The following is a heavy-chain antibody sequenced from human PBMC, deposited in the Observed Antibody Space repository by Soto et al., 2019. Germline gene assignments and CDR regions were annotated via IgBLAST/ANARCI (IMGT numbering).Heavy chain of an antibody. CDR3: ARDYYRFNSGYGFSMDV. CDR1: GFTFSSYA. Sequence: PGGSLRLSCAASGFTFSSYAMTWVRQAPGRGLEWVSAISGSGDGDSTYYADSVKGRFTISRDNSKNTLYLQMNSLRAEDTAVYYCARDYYRFNSGYGFSMDVWGQGTTVTVSS. D-gene: IGHD5-12*01. V-gene: IGHV3-23*01. J-gene: IGHJ6*02. CDR2: ISGSGDGDST.